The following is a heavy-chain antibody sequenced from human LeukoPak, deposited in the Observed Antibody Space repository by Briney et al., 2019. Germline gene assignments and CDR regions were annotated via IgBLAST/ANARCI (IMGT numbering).Heavy chain of an antibody. CDR1: GFTFRSYA. Sequence: GGSLRLSCAASGFTFRSYAMGWVRQAPGKGLEWVSGISGSGGSTDYTDSVKGRFTISRDNSKNTLYLQMNSLRAEDTAVYYCARDLAARSSGGYYYYYYYMDVWGKGTTVTVSS. V-gene: IGHV3-23*01. CDR2: ISGSGGST. J-gene: IGHJ6*03. D-gene: IGHD6-6*01. CDR3: ARDLAARSSGGYYYYYYYMDV.